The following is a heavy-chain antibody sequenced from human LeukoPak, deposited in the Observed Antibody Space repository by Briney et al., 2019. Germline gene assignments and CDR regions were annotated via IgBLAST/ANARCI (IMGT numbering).Heavy chain of an antibody. CDR2: INHSGST. J-gene: IGHJ4*02. D-gene: IGHD5-18*01. V-gene: IGHV4-34*01. CDR1: GFTFSSYS. CDR3: ARDGYSYGYEDY. Sequence: GSLRLSCAASGFTFSSYSMNWIRQPPGKGLEWIGEINHSGSTNYNPSLKSRVTISVDTSKNQFSLKLSSVTAADTAVYYCARDGYSYGYEDYWGQGTLVTVSS.